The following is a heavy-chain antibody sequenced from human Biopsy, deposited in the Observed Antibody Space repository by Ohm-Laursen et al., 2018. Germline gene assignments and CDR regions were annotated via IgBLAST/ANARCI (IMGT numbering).Heavy chain of an antibody. V-gene: IGHV4-34*01. CDR1: GESFNGYY. Sequence: GTLSLTCTVYGESFNGYYWSWIRQTPGKGLEWIGEINHSGRTNYNPSLKSRATISVDTSKNQFSLKVRSVTAADTAVYYCVRGVDYYDPYHYYALDVWGQGTTVTVSS. CDR3: VRGVDYYDPYHYYALDV. J-gene: IGHJ6*02. D-gene: IGHD3-22*01. CDR2: INHSGRT.